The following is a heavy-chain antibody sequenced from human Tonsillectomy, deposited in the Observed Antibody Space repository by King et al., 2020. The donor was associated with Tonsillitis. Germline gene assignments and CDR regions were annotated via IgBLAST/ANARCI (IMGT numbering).Heavy chain of an antibody. D-gene: IGHD3-10*01. V-gene: IGHV3-23*01. CDR1: GFTFSSYA. J-gene: IGHJ4*02. CDR3: AKGNKWVTMVRGVIPFDY. Sequence: QLQESGGGLVQPGGSLRVSCPASGFTFSSYAMSWVRQAPGKGLEWVSSISGSGDSTYYADSVKGRFTISRDNSKNTLYLQMNSLKAEDSALYYCAKGNKWVTMVRGVIPFDYWGQGTLVTVSS. CDR2: ISGSGDST.